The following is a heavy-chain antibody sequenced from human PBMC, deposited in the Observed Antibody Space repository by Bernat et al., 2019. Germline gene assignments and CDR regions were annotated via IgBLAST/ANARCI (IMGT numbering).Heavy chain of an antibody. CDR3: ARGRHCTSSSCYYGLTWFDP. CDR2: IKQDGSEQ. V-gene: IGHV3-7*03. CDR1: GFSFSSHW. D-gene: IGHD2-2*01. Sequence: EVQLVESGGGLVQPGGSLRLSCAASGFSFSSHWMSWVRQAPGKGLEWVANIKQDGSEQNYVDSVKGRFTISRDNAQNSLYLQMTSLRADETAVYYCARGRHCTSSSCYYGLTWFDPWGQGTLVTVSS. J-gene: IGHJ5*02.